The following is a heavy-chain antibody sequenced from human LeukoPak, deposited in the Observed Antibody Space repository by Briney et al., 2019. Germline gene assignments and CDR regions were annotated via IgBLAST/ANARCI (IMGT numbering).Heavy chain of an antibody. CDR2: ISSSSSYI. CDR3: ASGSGYNYDFWSGYFNWFHP. J-gene: IGHJ5*02. D-gene: IGHD3-3*01. CDR1: GFTFSSDS. Sequence: PGGSLRLSCAASGFTFSSDSRNWGRQAPGKGLEWVSCISSSSSYIYYGDSVRGRFTISRDNAKNSLYLQMNSLRAEDTAVYYCASGSGYNYDFWSGYFNWFHPWGQGTLVTVSS. V-gene: IGHV3-21*01.